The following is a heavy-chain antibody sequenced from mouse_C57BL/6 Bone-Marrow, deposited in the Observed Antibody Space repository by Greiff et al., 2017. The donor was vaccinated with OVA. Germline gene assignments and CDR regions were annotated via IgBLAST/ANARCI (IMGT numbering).Heavy chain of an antibody. CDR2: ISNGGGST. Sequence: VKLMESGGGLVQPGGSLKLSCAASGFTFSDYYMYWVRQTPEKRLEWVAYISNGGGSTYYPDTVKGRFTISRDNAKNTLYLQMSRLKSEDTAMYYCARRGYYYGSSYEFAYWGQGTLVTVSA. CDR3: ARRGYYYGSSYEFAY. J-gene: IGHJ3*01. V-gene: IGHV5-12*01. CDR1: GFTFSDYY. D-gene: IGHD1-1*01.